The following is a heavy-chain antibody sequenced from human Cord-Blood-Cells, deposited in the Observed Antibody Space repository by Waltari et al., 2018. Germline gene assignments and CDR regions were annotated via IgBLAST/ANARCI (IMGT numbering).Heavy chain of an antibody. J-gene: IGHJ3*02. CDR3: ACRDGYNDAFDI. CDR1: GGSFSGSY. V-gene: IGHV4-34*01. D-gene: IGHD5-12*01. Sequence: QVQLQQWGAGLLKPSETLSLTCAVYGGSFSGSYWSWIRQPPGKGREWIGEINHSGGTNYNPSLKSRVTISVDTSKNQFSLKLSSVTAADTAVYYCACRDGYNDAFDIWGQGTMVTVSS. CDR2: INHSGGT.